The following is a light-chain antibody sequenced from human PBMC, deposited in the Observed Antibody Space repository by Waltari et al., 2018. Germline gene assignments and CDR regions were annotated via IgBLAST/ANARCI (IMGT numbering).Light chain of an antibody. CDR2: VNSDGSH. Sequence: QLVLTQSPSASASMGASVKLTCTLSSGHSSNIIAWLQQQPEKGPRYLMKVNSDGSHSKGDDIPYRFSGSSSGAERYLTISSLQSEDEADYYCETGGHGTWVFGGGTKLTVL. J-gene: IGLJ3*02. CDR1: SGHSSNI. CDR3: ETGGHGTWV. V-gene: IGLV4-69*01.